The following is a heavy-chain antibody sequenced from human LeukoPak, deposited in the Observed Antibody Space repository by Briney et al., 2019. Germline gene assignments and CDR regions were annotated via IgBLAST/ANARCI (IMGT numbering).Heavy chain of an antibody. J-gene: IGHJ5*02. Sequence: PSQTLSLTCTVSGGSISSGGYYWSWIRQHPGKGLEWIGYIYYSGSTYYNPSLKSRVTISVDTSKNQFSLKLSSVTAADTAVYYCARSYSSSWKNWFDPWGQGTLVTVSS. D-gene: IGHD6-13*01. V-gene: IGHV4-31*03. CDR2: IYYSGST. CDR3: ARSYSSSWKNWFDP. CDR1: GGSISSGGYY.